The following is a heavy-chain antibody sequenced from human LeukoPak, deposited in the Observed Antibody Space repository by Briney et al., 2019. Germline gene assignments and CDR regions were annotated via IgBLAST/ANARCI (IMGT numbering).Heavy chain of an antibody. CDR2: ISAHNGNT. Sequence: ASVKVSCKASGYTFTSYDINWVRQATGQGLEWMGWISAHNGNTNYAQKFQDRVTMTTDTTTTTAYMELRSLRSDDTAVYYCARGAIAVPFDYWGQGTLVTVSS. D-gene: IGHD6-19*01. V-gene: IGHV1-18*01. J-gene: IGHJ4*02. CDR1: GYTFTSYD. CDR3: ARGAIAVPFDY.